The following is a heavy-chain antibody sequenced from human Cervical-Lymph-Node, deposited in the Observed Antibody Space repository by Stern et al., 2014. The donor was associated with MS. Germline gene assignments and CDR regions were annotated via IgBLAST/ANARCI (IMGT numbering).Heavy chain of an antibody. Sequence: EVQLVESGGGLVKPGKSLRLSCTASGFSFSDYSMNWVRQDPGKGLEWVSSISSNGTYMSYADSVKGRFTISRDNAKNSLFLQMNSLRAEDTAVYYCARRGGIYYVDYWGPGTLVTVSS. CDR1: GFSFSDYS. D-gene: IGHD3-16*01. CDR3: ARRGGIYYVDY. V-gene: IGHV3-21*01. CDR2: ISSNGTYM. J-gene: IGHJ4*02.